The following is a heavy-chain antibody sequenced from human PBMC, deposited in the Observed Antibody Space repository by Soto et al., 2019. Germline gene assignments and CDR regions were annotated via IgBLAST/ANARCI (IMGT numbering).Heavy chain of an antibody. V-gene: IGHV4-34*01. CDR1: GGSFSGYY. J-gene: IGHJ4*02. CDR2: INHSGST. Sequence: QVQLKQWGAGLLKPSETLSLTCAVYGGSFSGYYWTWIRQTPGTGMEWIGEINHSGSTNYNPSLKSRVTISVDTSKNQFSLKLTSVPSAATAGYYCARAKITGLFDYWGQGTLVTVSS. CDR3: ARAKITGLFDY. D-gene: IGHD2-8*02.